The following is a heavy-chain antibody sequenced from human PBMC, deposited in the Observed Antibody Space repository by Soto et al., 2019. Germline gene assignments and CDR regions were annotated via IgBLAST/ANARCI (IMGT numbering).Heavy chain of an antibody. CDR2: IYHSGST. D-gene: IGHD3-22*01. J-gene: IGHJ3*02. CDR1: GGSISSGGYS. CDR3: ASHGYYDSSGYLGAFDI. V-gene: IGHV4-30-2*01. Sequence: QLQLQESGSGLVKPSQTLSLTYAVSGGSISSGGYSWSWIRQPPGKGLEWTGYIYHSGSTYHNPSLRSRVTISVDRSKNQCSLQLSSVTVADTAVYYCASHGYYDSSGYLGAFDIWGQGTMVTVSS.